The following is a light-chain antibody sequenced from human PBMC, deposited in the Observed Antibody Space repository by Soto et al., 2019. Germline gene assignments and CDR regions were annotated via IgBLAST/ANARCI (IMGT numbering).Light chain of an antibody. Sequence: QSVLTQPRSVSGSPGQSVAISCTGTSRDIDAYDYVSWYQQHPGKAPKLMIYEVRYRPSGVSNRFSGSKSGNTASLTISGLQAEDEAVYYCCSYTRTSNHYFFGSGTKV. CDR2: EVR. CDR3: CSYTRTSNHYF. J-gene: IGLJ1*01. CDR1: SRDIDAYDY. V-gene: IGLV2-11*01.